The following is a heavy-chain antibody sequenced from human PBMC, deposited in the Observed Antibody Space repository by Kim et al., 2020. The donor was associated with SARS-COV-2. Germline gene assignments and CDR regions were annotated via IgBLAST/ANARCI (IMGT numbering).Heavy chain of an antibody. CDR3: ASEGITIFGTHAFDI. Sequence: PSHKSRVTRSVDTSKNQCSLKLSSVTAADTAVYYCASEGITIFGTHAFDIWGQGTMVTVSS. V-gene: IGHV4-4*07. J-gene: IGHJ3*02. D-gene: IGHD3-9*01.